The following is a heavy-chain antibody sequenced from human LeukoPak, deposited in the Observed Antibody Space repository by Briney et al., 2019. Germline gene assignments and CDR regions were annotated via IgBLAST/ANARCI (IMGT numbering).Heavy chain of an antibody. CDR3: AKSLTYYHENSDSI. J-gene: IGHJ4*02. Sequence: GGSPRLFCAASGFIVSSNYMTWVRQAPGKGLEWVSVIYKDGRTFHADSVKGRFTISRDNSKNTLYLQMNSLRAEDTAVYYCAKSLTYYHENSDSIWGQGTLVTVSS. D-gene: IGHD3-22*01. CDR2: IYKDGRT. CDR1: GFIVSSNY. V-gene: IGHV3-53*01.